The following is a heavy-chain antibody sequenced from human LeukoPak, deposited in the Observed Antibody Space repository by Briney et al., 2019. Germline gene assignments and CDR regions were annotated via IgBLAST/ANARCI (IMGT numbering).Heavy chain of an antibody. CDR3: AKPPASAESN. D-gene: IGHD2-2*01. J-gene: IGHJ4*02. V-gene: IGHV3-30*02. CDR1: GFTFSSYG. CDR2: IRYDGSNK. Sequence: PGGSLRLSCAASGFTFSSYGMHWVRQAPGKGLEGVAFIRYDGSNKYYADSVKGRFTISRDNSKNTLYLQMNSLRAEDTAVYYCAKPPASAESNWGQGTLVTVSS.